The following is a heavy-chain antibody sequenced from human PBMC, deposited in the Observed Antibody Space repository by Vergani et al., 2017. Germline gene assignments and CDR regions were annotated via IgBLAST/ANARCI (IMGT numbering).Heavy chain of an antibody. V-gene: IGHV3-21*01. CDR2: ISSSSSYI. CDR1: GFTFSSYS. J-gene: IGHJ6*02. CDR3: AVGIAVAGTNYYYYYGMDV. Sequence: EVQLVESGGGLVQPGGSLRLSCAASGFTFSSYSMNWVRQAPGKGLEWVSSISSSSSYIYYADSVKGRFTISRDNAKNSLYLQMNSLRAGDTAVYYCAVGIAVAGTNYYYYYGMDVWGQGTTVTVSS. D-gene: IGHD6-19*01.